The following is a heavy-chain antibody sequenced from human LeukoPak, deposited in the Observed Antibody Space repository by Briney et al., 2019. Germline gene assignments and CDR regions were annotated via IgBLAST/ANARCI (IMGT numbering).Heavy chain of an antibody. J-gene: IGHJ4*02. V-gene: IGHV6-1*01. CDR3: ARGVRDFYDGSGYYSPFDS. CDR2: TYYRSQWNY. D-gene: IGHD3-22*01. CDR1: GDIVSSTGAA. Sequence: SQTLSLTCAISGDIVSSTGAAWNWLRQSPSRGLEWLGRTYYRSQWNYDYAVSVQSRISIKEGIYKHEFSLQLDSVTPGDTAVYYCARGVRDFYDGSGYYSPFDSWGLGTLVTVSS.